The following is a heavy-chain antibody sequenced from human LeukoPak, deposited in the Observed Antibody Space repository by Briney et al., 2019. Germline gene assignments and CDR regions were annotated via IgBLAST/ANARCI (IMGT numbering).Heavy chain of an antibody. Sequence: ASVKVSCKTSGYAFTSFFIHWLRQAPGQGLEWMGIINPLSGSTTYARNLQGRVTMTSDTSTSTVYVELSSLRSEDTAVYYCGRSVAFREIPRDFWGQGTLVTVSS. D-gene: IGHD2-21*01. J-gene: IGHJ4*02. CDR3: GRSVAFREIPRDF. CDR2: INPLSGST. V-gene: IGHV1-46*04. CDR1: GYAFTSFF.